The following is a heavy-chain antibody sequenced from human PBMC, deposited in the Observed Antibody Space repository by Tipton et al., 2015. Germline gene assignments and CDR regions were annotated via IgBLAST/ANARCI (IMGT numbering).Heavy chain of an antibody. CDR3: ARSRSYDDIRGPPFDI. D-gene: IGHD3-9*01. CDR1: GGSISSEY. V-gene: IGHV4-59*01. CDR2: VFYTGRT. Sequence: LACTVSGGSISSEYWSWIRQPPGNGLEWNGYVFYTGRTYYNPSLESRVTISVDTFENQCSLKLSSVTAADTAIYYCARSRSYDDIRGPPFDIWGQGTMVTVSS. J-gene: IGHJ3*02.